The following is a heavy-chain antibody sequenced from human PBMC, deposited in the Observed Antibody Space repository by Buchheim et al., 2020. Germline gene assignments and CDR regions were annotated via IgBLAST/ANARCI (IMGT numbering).Heavy chain of an antibody. Sequence: QVQLQESGPGLVKPSGTLSLTCAVSGGSISSNNWWHWVRQPPGKGLEWIGEIFHSGSTNYNPSLKSRVTISVDRSENQLSLRLTSVTAADTAVYYCAREIVGNTPSFDYWGQGTL. V-gene: IGHV4-4*02. CDR2: IFHSGST. J-gene: IGHJ4*02. D-gene: IGHD2-21*01. CDR3: AREIVGNTPSFDY. CDR1: GGSISSNNW.